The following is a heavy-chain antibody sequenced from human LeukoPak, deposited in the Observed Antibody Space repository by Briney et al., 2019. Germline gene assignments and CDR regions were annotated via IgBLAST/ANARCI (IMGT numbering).Heavy chain of an antibody. CDR3: TKGLWAGVSAARD. D-gene: IGHD2-8*01. CDR2: IYTSGST. CDR1: GFTFDDYA. V-gene: IGHV3-66*01. J-gene: IGHJ4*02. Sequence: GGSLRLSCAASGFTFDDYAMSWVRQAPGKGLEWVSVIYTSGSTYYADSVKGRFTISRDNSQNTVYLQMNSLRAEDTAVYYCTKGLWAGVSAARDWGQGAPVTVSS.